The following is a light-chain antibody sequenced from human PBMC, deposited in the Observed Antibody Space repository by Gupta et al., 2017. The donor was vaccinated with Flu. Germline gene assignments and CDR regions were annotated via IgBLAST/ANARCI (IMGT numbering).Light chain of an antibody. Sequence: DIQMTQSPSTLSASVGDRVTITCRASRSISSWLAWYQQKPGKAPNLLIYKASTLESGVPSRFSGSGSGTEFTLTSSSLQPDDFATYYCQQYNTYPSFGGGTKVEIK. CDR3: QQYNTYPS. CDR1: RSISSW. V-gene: IGKV1-5*03. CDR2: KAS. J-gene: IGKJ4*01.